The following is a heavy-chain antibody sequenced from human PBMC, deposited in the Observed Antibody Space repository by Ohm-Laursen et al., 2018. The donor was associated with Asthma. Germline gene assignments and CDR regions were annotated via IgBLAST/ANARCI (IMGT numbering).Heavy chain of an antibody. D-gene: IGHD3-3*01. CDR2: IGRAGDT. Sequence: SLRLSCAASGFTFSSYDMHWVRQATGKGLEWVSAIGRAGDTYYSGSVKGRFTVSRENAKNSLYLQMNSLRAGDTAVYYCARGGFLSGNFPFDCWGQGTLVTVSS. CDR1: GFTFSSYD. J-gene: IGHJ4*02. CDR3: ARGGFLSGNFPFDC. V-gene: IGHV3-13*01.